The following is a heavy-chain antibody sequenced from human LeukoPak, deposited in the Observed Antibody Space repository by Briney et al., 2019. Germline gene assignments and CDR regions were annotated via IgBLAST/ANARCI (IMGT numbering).Heavy chain of an antibody. CDR2: IYYSGST. V-gene: IGHV4-59*01. Sequence: SETLSLTCTVSGGSISSYYWSWIRQPPGKGLEWIGYIYYSGSTNYNPSLKSRVTISVDTSKNQFSLKLSSVTAADTAVYYCARGGGIRFAFDIWGQGTMVTVSS. D-gene: IGHD3-3*02. J-gene: IGHJ3*02. CDR1: GGSISSYY. CDR3: ARGGGIRFAFDI.